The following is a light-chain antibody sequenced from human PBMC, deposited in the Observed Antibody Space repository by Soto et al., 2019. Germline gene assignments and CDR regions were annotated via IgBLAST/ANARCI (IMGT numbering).Light chain of an antibody. CDR3: SSYTSSTTLV. CDR2: EVS. J-gene: IGLJ1*01. Sequence: QSVLTQPASVSGSPGQSITISCTGTSSDVGNYNRVSWYQQPPGTAPKLMIYEVSNRPSGVPNRFSGSKSGNTASLTISGLQSEDEADYYCSSYTSSTTLVFGTGTKLTVL. V-gene: IGLV2-14*01. CDR1: SSDVGNYNR.